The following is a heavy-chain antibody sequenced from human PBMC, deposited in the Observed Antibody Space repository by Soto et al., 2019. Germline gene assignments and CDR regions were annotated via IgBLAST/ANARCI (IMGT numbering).Heavy chain of an antibody. D-gene: IGHD2-21*01. CDR2: IKSDGGSA. Sequence: EVQLVESGGGLVQPGGSLRLSCAASGSTFSDFWLHWVRQAPEKGLVWVSRIKSDGGSANYADSVKGRFTIFRDNAKNTVYLQMDSLRAEDTAVYYCARGAKGAYYVDVWGKGTTVTVSS. V-gene: IGHV3-74*01. CDR1: GSTFSDFW. J-gene: IGHJ6*03. CDR3: ARGAKGAYYVDV.